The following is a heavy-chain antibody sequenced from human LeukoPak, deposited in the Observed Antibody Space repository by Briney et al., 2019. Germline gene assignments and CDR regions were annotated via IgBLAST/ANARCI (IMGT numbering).Heavy chain of an antibody. CDR1: GFTFSSYG. V-gene: IGHV3-30*02. CDR3: AKDSSSSWRAPPDY. J-gene: IGHJ4*02. Sequence: GGSLRLSCAASGFTFSSYGMHWVRQAPGKGLEWVAFIRYDGSNKYYADSAKGRFTISRDNSKNTLYLQMNSLRAEDTAVYYCAKDSSSSWRAPPDYWGQGTLVTVSS. CDR2: IRYDGSNK. D-gene: IGHD6-13*01.